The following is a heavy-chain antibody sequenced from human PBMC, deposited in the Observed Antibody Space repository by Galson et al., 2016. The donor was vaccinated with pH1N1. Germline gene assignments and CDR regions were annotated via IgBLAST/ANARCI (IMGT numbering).Heavy chain of an antibody. CDR3: ARDDYGRYFDY. CDR2: FNPDNGNT. Sequence: YTFTTYLIHWVRQAPGETLEWMGWFNPDNGNTKYSQRFQGRVTFTRDTSATTAYMEMSSLRSEDTAVYYCARDDYGRYFDYWGQGTLVTVSS. CDR1: YTFTTYL. J-gene: IGHJ4*02. D-gene: IGHD3-16*01. V-gene: IGHV1-3*01.